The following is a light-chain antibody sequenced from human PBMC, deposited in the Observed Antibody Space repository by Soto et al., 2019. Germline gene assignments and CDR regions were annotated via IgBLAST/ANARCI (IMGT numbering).Light chain of an antibody. J-gene: IGKJ1*01. CDR3: LQDYNYPWT. CDR2: ATS. Sequence: AIQMTQSPSSLSASVGDRVTITCRASQGIRNDLGWYQHKPGKAPKLLIYATSTLHSGVPSRFSGSESGTDFTLTISSLQPEDFATYYCLQDYNYPWTFGQGTKVEIK. CDR1: QGIRND. V-gene: IGKV1-6*01.